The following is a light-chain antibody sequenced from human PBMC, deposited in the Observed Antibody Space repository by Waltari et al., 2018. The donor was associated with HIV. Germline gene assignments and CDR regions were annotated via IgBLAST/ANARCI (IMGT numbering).Light chain of an antibody. V-gene: IGLV2-14*01. CDR3: SSYSSSNRV. CDR2: EVS. CDR1: SSDVGGYNY. J-gene: IGLJ2*01. Sequence: QSALTQPASVSGSPGQSITISCTGTSSDVGGYNYVSWYQHHPGKAPKLMIFEVSNRPSGVSNRFSGSKSGNTASLTISGLQAEDEADYYCSSYSSSNRVFGGGTKLTVL.